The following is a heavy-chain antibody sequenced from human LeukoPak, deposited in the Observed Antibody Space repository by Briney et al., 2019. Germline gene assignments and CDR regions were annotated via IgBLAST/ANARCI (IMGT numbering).Heavy chain of an antibody. D-gene: IGHD3-22*01. J-gene: IGHJ4*02. CDR3: ARDGYYYDSSGYYYWYFDY. V-gene: IGHV1-18*01. CDR1: GYTFTSYG. CDR2: ISAYNGNT. Sequence: ASVTVSCKASGYTFTSYGISWVRQAPGQGLEWMGWISAYNGNTNYAQKLQGRVTMTTDTSTSAAYMELRSLRSDDTAVYYCARDGYYYDSSGYYYWYFDYWGQGTLVTVSS.